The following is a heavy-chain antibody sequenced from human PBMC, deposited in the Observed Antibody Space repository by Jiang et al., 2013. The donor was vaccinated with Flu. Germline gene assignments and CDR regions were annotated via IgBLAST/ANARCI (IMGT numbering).Heavy chain of an antibody. V-gene: IGHV3-33*01. D-gene: IGHD4-17*01. CDR1: GFTFSGYA. Sequence: VQLLESGGGVVQPGRSLRLSCAASGFTFSGYAMHWVRQAPGKGLEWVAVIWFDGSTEYYTESVKGRFTISRDGSKSTTYLQMSSLRADDTAVYFCARAGTTVPGYGIDVVGPRDHGHRLL. CDR2: IWFDGSTE. J-gene: IGHJ6*02. CDR3: ARAGTTVPGYGIDV.